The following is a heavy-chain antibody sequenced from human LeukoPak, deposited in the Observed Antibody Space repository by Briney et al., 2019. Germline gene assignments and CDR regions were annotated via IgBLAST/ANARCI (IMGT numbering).Heavy chain of an antibody. CDR3: ARVPAGGDGYPTDY. J-gene: IGHJ4*02. CDR2: INPNSGGT. Sequence: ASVKVSCKASGYTFTGYNMHWVRQAPGQGLEWMGWINPNSGGTNYAQKFQGRVTMTRDTSISTAYMELSRLRSDDTAVYYCARVPAGGDGYPTDYWGQGTLVTVSS. D-gene: IGHD5-24*01. CDR1: GYTFTGYN. V-gene: IGHV1-2*02.